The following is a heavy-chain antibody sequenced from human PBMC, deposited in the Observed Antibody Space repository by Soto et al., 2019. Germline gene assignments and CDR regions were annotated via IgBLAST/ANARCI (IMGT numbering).Heavy chain of an antibody. Sequence: EVQLVESGGGLVQPGGSLRLSCAASGFTFSSYGMTWVRQAPGKGLEWLSFITTAGTSTYFADSVKGRFTISRDNAENSLYLPMNSLRDADAAVYYCARVRCRSWSIAYFDSWGQGPLLTVSS. D-gene: IGHD6-13*01. CDR2: ITTAGTST. CDR3: ARVRCRSWSIAYFDS. CDR1: GFTFSSYG. V-gene: IGHV3-48*02. J-gene: IGHJ4*02.